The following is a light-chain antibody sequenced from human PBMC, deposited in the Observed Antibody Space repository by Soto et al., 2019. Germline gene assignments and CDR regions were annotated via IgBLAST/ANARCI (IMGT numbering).Light chain of an antibody. Sequence: DIQMTQSPSSLSASVGDRVTVTCQASQSISSYLNWYQQKPGKAPKLLIYAASTLQSGVPSRFSGSGSGTDFTLTITSLQSEDFATYHCQQSYGTPLTFGQGTKVDIK. CDR3: QQSYGTPLT. J-gene: IGKJ1*01. CDR2: AAS. CDR1: QSISSY. V-gene: IGKV1-39*01.